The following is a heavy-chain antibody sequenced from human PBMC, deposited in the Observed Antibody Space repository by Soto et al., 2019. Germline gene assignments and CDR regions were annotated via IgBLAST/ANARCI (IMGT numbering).Heavy chain of an antibody. D-gene: IGHD6-6*01. CDR1: GYTFSSYA. CDR3: AREAPFDAFDL. J-gene: IGHJ3*01. CDR2: INAGNGDT. V-gene: IGHV1-3*01. Sequence: QVQLVQSGAEVKKPGASVKVSCKASGYTFSSYAIHWVRRAPGQRLEWMGWINAGNGDTKYSQKFQGRVTITRDKSASTAYMYLSSLRSQDTAVYYCAREAPFDAFDLWGQGTLVTVSS.